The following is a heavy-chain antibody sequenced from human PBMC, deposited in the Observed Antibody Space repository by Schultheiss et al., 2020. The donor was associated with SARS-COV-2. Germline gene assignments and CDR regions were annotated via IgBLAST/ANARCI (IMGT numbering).Heavy chain of an antibody. CDR3: GGQGDYYYYYMDV. V-gene: IGHV3-74*01. CDR1: GFTFSSYW. J-gene: IGHJ6*03. Sequence: GGSLRLSCAASGFTFSSYWMHWVRQAPGKGLVWISRINSDGSSTSYADSVKGRFTISRDNAKNTLYLQMNSLRAEDTAVYYCGGQGDYYYYYMDVWGKGTTVTVSS. D-gene: IGHD3-16*01. CDR2: INSDGSST.